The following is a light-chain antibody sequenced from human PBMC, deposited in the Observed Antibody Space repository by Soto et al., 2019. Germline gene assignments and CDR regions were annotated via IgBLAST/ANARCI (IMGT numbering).Light chain of an antibody. CDR1: SSDVGAYNY. J-gene: IGLJ1*01. CDR3: SSFTSRSTFNYV. CDR2: EVG. V-gene: IGLV2-14*01. Sequence: QSALTQPASVSGSPGQSITISCTGTSSDVGAYNYISWYQQYPGTAPKIMIYEVGSRPSGVSHRFSGSKSGNTASLTISGLQPEDGADYYCSSFTSRSTFNYVFGTGTKVTVL.